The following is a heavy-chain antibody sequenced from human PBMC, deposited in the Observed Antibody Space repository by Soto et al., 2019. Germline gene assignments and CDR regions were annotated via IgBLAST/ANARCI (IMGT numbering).Heavy chain of an antibody. J-gene: IGHJ4*02. D-gene: IGHD6-13*01. Sequence: ASVKASCKASGYSFSSYRISWVRQAHGQRLEWMGWISAYNGNTNYAQKLQGRVTMTTDTSTSTAYMELRSLRSDDTAVYYCARDESSSWSIWYYFDYWGQGTLVTVSS. V-gene: IGHV1-18*01. CDR1: GYSFSSYR. CDR3: ARDESSSWSIWYYFDY. CDR2: ISAYNGNT.